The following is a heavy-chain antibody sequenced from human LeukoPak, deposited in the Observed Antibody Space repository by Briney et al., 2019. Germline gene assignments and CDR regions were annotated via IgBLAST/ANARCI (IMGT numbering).Heavy chain of an antibody. D-gene: IGHD6-6*01. CDR2: ISAYNGDT. J-gene: IGHJ4*02. CDR3: ARAAKFSSSEFDF. CDR1: GGTFSSYA. Sequence: ASVKVSCKASGGTFSSYAISWVRQAPGQGLEWMGWISAYNGDTNYAQMLQGRVTMTTDTSTSTAYMELRSMRSDDTAVYYCARAAKFSSSEFDFWGQGTLVTVSS. V-gene: IGHV1-18*01.